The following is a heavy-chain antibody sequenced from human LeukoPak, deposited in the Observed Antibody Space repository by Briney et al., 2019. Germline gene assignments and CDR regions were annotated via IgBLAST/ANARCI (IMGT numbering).Heavy chain of an antibody. CDR2: IYYSGSS. CDR1: GGSISSGDYY. D-gene: IGHD4-17*01. CDR3: ARQIYGDLYYFDY. V-gene: IGHV4-30-4*01. Sequence: SETLSLTCTVSGGSISSGDYYWSWIRQPPGKGLEWIGYIYYSGSSYYIPSLKSRVTMSVDTSKNQFSLRLSSVTAADTAVYYCARQIYGDLYYFDYWGQGTLVTDSS. J-gene: IGHJ4*02.